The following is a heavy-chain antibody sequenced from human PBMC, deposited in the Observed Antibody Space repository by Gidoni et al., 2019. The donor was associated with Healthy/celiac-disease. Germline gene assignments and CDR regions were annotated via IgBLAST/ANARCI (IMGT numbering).Heavy chain of an antibody. CDR1: VGTFSSYA. D-gene: IGHD2-2*01. V-gene: IGHV1-69*01. Sequence: HVQLVQSGAEVKKPGSSVKVSCKASVGTFSSYAISWVRPAPGQGLEWMGGIIPIFGTANYAQKFQGRVTITADESTSTAYMELSSLRSEDTAVYYCAREMVGYSSSTSCSNYYYYYGMDVWGQGTTVTVSS. CDR3: AREMVGYSSSTSCSNYYYYYGMDV. CDR2: IIPIFGTA. J-gene: IGHJ6*02.